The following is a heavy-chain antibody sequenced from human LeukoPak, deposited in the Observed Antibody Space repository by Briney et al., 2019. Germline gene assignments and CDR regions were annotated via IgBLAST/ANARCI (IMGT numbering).Heavy chain of an antibody. D-gene: IGHD3-10*01. Sequence: SETLSLTCTVSGGSISSYYWSWIRQPAGKGLEWIGRIYTSGSTNYNPSLKSRVTMSVDTSKNQFSLKLSSVTAADTAVYYCARVGTLVRGVIHDDAFDIWGQGTLVTVSS. V-gene: IGHV4-4*07. J-gene: IGHJ3*02. CDR3: ARVGTLVRGVIHDDAFDI. CDR1: GGSISSYY. CDR2: IYTSGST.